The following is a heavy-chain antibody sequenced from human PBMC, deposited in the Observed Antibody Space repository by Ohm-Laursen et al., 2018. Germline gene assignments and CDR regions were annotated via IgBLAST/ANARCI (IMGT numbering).Heavy chain of an antibody. CDR2: IYSGYTT. CDR1: GFTVSTHN. J-gene: IGHJ4*02. Sequence: SLRLSCSASGFTVSTHNMIWVRQAPGKGLECVSLIYSGYTTYYADSVKGRFTISRDSSKNTLYLQMNSLRAEDTAVYYCARDLYGDYIFDYWGQGTLVTVSS. V-gene: IGHV3-53*01. D-gene: IGHD4-17*01. CDR3: ARDLYGDYIFDY.